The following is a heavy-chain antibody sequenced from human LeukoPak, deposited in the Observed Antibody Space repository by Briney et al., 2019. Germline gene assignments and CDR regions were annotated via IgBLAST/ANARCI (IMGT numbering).Heavy chain of an antibody. CDR2: LYNTGNT. V-gene: IGHV3-53*01. CDR3: ARDSDSGYGPFAS. D-gene: IGHD5-12*01. J-gene: IGHJ4*02. CDR1: GFTVNSNY. Sequence: AGGSLRLSCAASGFTVNSNYLSWVRQAPGKGLEWVSTLYNTGNTYYANSVKGRFSISRDNSKNTLFLQMNSLRAEDTAVYYCARDSDSGYGPFASWGQGTLVTVSS.